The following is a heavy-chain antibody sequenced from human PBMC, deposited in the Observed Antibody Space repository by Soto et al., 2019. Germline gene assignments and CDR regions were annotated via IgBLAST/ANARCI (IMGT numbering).Heavy chain of an antibody. Sequence: QVQLVESGGGVVQPGRSLRLSYVASGFTFSSYGMHWVRQAPGKGLEWVAVIWYDASNEYYGDSVRGRFTISRDNIKNTMYLQMNSLRAEDTAVYYCARDPIGPGIFDYWGQGTLVTVSS. D-gene: IGHD1-26*01. J-gene: IGHJ4*02. CDR3: ARDPIGPGIFDY. CDR1: GFTFSSYG. V-gene: IGHV3-33*01. CDR2: IWYDASNE.